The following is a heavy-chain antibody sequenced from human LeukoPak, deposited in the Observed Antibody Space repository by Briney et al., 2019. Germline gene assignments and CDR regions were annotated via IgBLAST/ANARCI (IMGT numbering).Heavy chain of an antibody. J-gene: IGHJ4*02. D-gene: IGHD1-26*01. V-gene: IGHV4-4*07. CDR2: VYTGGST. CDR3: AGRDY. CDR1: GAPISNYY. Sequence: SETLSLTCTVSGAPISNYYWSWIRQPAGKGLEWIGRVYTGGSTNYNPSLRSRVTISVDKSRNQFFLNLRSVTAAGTAVYYCAGRDYWGQGTLVTVSS.